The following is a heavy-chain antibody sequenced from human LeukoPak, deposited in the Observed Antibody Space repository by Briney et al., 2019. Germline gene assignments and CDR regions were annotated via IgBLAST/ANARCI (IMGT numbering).Heavy chain of an antibody. V-gene: IGHV1-69*13. CDR1: GGTVSSYA. Sequence: SVKVSWKASGGTVSSYAISWVRQAPGQGLEWMGGIVPIFGTASYAQKFQGRVTITADESTSTAYMALSSLRSEETAVYYCARDLRSRGYGGKGRDPWFDPWGQGTLVTVSS. CDR2: IVPIFGTA. J-gene: IGHJ5*02. D-gene: IGHD4-23*01. CDR3: ARDLRSRGYGGKGRDPWFDP.